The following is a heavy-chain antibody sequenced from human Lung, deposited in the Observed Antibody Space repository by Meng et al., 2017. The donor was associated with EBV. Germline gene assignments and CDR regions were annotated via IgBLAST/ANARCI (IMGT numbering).Heavy chain of an antibody. D-gene: IGHD2-2*01. CDR2: IESSETY. CDR3: ARDSNQLRGFDY. Sequence: EVQLVESGXXXXXPXXAXXRSCAASGFTFTSYSMNWLRQAPGKGLEWVSTIESSETYYTDSVKGRFTISRDNAKNSLYLQMNSLRGEDTAVYYCARDSNQLRGFDYWGQGTLVTVSS. V-gene: IGHV3-21*01. J-gene: IGHJ4*02. CDR1: GFTFTSYS.